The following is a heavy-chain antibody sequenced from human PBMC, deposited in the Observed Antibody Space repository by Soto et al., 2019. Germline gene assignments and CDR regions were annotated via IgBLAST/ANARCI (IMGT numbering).Heavy chain of an antibody. J-gene: IGHJ6*02. Sequence: SETLSLTCTVSGGSVRDNYWSWLRQPPGKGLEWIGYIYYTGYTSYNPSLKSRVTISLDTSRNQISLRLSSVTAADTAVYYCARDLGYYGSGSFVDSYGMDVWGQGTTVT. CDR3: ARDLGYYGSGSFVDSYGMDV. D-gene: IGHD3-10*01. CDR2: IYYTGYT. V-gene: IGHV4-59*02. CDR1: GGSVRDNY.